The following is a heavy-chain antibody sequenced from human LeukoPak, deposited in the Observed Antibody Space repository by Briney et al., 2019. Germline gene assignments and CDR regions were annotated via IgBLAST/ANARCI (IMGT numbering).Heavy chain of an antibody. CDR3: AKGPLSNSQRGYFDC. CDR2: LSCDGNNK. Sequence: ETGRSLRLSCAASGFTFSSYDMHWVRQAPGKGLEWVADLSCDGNNKYSADSVKGRFTISRDNSKNTMYLQMNSLRIEDTAVYYYAKGPLSNSQRGYFDCWGQGGLVSVSS. V-gene: IGHV3-30*18. D-gene: IGHD1-14*01. CDR1: GFTFSSYD. J-gene: IGHJ4*02.